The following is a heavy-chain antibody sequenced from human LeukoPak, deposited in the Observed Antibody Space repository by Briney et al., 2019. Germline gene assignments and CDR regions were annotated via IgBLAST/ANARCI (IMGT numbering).Heavy chain of an antibody. J-gene: IGHJ5*02. CDR1: GYSFSSHY. D-gene: IGHD1-26*01. CDR3: ARGGFGLGEGTTRGLDWFDP. CDR2: INPNGGST. Sequence: ASVKVSCKSSGYSFSSHYIHWVRQAPGQGLEWMGRINPNGGSTTSAPKFQGRVTITRDTSTSTVYMELRSLRSEDTAVYYCARGGFGLGEGTTRGLDWFDPWGQGTLVTVSS. V-gene: IGHV1-46*01.